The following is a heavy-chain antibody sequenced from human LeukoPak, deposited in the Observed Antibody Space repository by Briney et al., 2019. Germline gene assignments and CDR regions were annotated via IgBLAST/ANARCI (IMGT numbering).Heavy chain of an antibody. V-gene: IGHV4-34*01. CDR2: INHSGST. CDR1: GGSFSGYY. D-gene: IGHD2-2*01. J-gene: IGHJ4*02. Sequence: SETLSLTCAVYGGSFSGYYCSWIRQTPGKGLEWIGEINHSGSTNYNPSLKSRVTISVDTSKNQFSLKLSSVTAADTAVYYCARLRGIGVVVPAAIRGGNTAAAGRGIVYWGQGTLVTVSS. CDR3: ARLRGIGVVVPAAIRGGNTAAAGRGIVY.